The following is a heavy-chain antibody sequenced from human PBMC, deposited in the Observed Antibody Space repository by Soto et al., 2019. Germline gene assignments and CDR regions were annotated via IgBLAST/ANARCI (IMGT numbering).Heavy chain of an antibody. CDR2: ISAYNGNT. CDR3: ARVRDQQLVSYYYYGMDV. V-gene: IGHV1-18*01. D-gene: IGHD6-13*01. Sequence: ASVKVSCKASGYTFTSYGISWVRQAPGQGLEWMGWISAYNGNTNYAQKLQGRVTMTTDTSTSTAYMELRSLRSADTAVYYCARVRDQQLVSYYYYGMDVWGQGTTVTVSS. CDR1: GYTFTSYG. J-gene: IGHJ6*02.